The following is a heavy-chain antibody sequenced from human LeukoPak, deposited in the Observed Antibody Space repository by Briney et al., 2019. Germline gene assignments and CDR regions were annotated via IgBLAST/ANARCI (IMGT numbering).Heavy chain of an antibody. Sequence: SGTLSLTCAVSGGSISSSNWWSWVRQPPGKGLEWIGYIYYSGSTYYNPSLKSRLTISVDTSKNQFSLKLSSVTAADTAVYYCAREYDQYYFDYWGQGTLVTVSS. D-gene: IGHD3-3*01. CDR2: IYYSGST. V-gene: IGHV4-4*02. CDR3: AREYDQYYFDY. J-gene: IGHJ4*02. CDR1: GGSISSSNW.